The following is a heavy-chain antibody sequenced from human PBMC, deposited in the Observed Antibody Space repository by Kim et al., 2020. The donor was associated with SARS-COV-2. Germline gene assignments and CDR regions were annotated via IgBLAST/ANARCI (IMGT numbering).Heavy chain of an antibody. CDR1: GGSFSGYY. CDR3: ARAGAIFGVVIIRFFGY. V-gene: IGHV4-34*01. D-gene: IGHD3-3*01. J-gene: IGHJ4*02. CDR2: INHSGST. Sequence: SETLSLTCAVYGGSFSGYYWSWIRQPPGKGLEWIGEINHSGSTNYNPSLKSRVTISVDTSKNQFSLKLSSVTAADTAVYYCARAGAIFGVVIIRFFGYWGQGTLVTVSS.